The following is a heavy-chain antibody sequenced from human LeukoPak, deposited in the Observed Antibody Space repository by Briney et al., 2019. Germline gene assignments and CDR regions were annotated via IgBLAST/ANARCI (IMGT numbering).Heavy chain of an antibody. CDR2: ISSNGGST. J-gene: IGHJ6*02. D-gene: IGHD4-17*01. CDR1: GFTFSSYA. V-gene: IGHV3-64*01. CDR3: ARDRTGVTTSPSYGMDV. Sequence: GGSLRLSCAASGFTFSSYAMHWVRQAPGEGLEYVSAISSNGGSTYYANSVKGRFTISRDNSKNTLYLQMGSLRAEDMAVYYCARDRTGVTTSPSYGMDVWGQGTTVTVSS.